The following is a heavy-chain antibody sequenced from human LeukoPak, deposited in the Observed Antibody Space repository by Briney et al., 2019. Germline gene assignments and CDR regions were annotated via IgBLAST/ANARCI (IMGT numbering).Heavy chain of an antibody. CDR2: MHHTGST. Sequence: PSETLSLTCSVSGYSFNSGYHWGWIRQPPGKGLEWIAIMHHTGSTHYNPSLQSRVTISIDTSKNHFSLKRSSVTAADTAVYYCARGAGVKLERRPTRGNWFDPWGQGTLVTVSS. V-gene: IGHV4-38-2*02. J-gene: IGHJ5*02. CDR3: ARGAGVKLERRPTRGNWFDP. D-gene: IGHD1-1*01. CDR1: GYSFNSGYH.